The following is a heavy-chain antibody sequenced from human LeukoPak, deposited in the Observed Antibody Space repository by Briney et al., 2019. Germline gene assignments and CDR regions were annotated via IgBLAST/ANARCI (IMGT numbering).Heavy chain of an antibody. V-gene: IGHV3-21*01. Sequence: GGSLRLSCAASGFTFSSYSMTWVRQAPGKGLEWVSSISSSSSYIYYADSVKGRFTISRDNAKNSLYLQMNSLRAEDTAVYYCARVGQQLVSAFDIWGQGTMVTVSS. CDR1: GFTFSSYS. CDR2: ISSSSSYI. J-gene: IGHJ3*02. CDR3: ARVGQQLVSAFDI. D-gene: IGHD6-13*01.